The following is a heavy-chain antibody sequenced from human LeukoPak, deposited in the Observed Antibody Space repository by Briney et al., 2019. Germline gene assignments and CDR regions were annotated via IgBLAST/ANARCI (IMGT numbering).Heavy chain of an antibody. CDR3: PREQLSSSWTSLPRYGMDV. J-gene: IGHJ6*02. V-gene: IGHV1-18*01. CDR1: GYTFTSYG. Sequence: ASVKVSCKASGYTFTSYGISWVRQAPGQGLEWMGWISPYNGNTNYAQKVQGRVTMTTDTSTSTAYMELRSLRSDDTAVYYCPREQLSSSWTSLPRYGMDVWGQGTTVTVSS. CDR2: ISPYNGNT. D-gene: IGHD6-13*01.